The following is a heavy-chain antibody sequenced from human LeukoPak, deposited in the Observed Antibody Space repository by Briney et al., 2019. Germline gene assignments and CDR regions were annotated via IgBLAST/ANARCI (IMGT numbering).Heavy chain of an antibody. CDR1: GGSISSYY. V-gene: IGHV4-4*07. CDR3: ASSEGYYGSGNGEGFDP. CDR2: IYTSGST. Sequence: SETLSLTCTVSGGSISSYYWSWIRQPAGKGLEWIGRIYTSGSTNYNPSLKSRATMSVDTSKNQFSLKLSSVTAADTAVYYCASSEGYYGSGNGEGFDPWGQGTLVTVSS. D-gene: IGHD3-10*01. J-gene: IGHJ5*02.